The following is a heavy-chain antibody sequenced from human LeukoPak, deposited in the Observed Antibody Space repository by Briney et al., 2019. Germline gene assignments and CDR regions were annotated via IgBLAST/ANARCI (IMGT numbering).Heavy chain of an antibody. Sequence: GASVKVSCKSSGYTFTNYYMHWVRQAPGQGLEWVGIINPSGGSTTYAQSFQGRVTMTRDTSTRTVYMELSSLRSEDTAVYYCARDAIENYDFWSGSYYCFDYWGQGTLVTVSS. J-gene: IGHJ4*02. V-gene: IGHV1-46*01. CDR3: ARDAIENYDFWSGSYYCFDY. CDR2: INPSGGST. CDR1: GYTFTNYY. D-gene: IGHD3-3*01.